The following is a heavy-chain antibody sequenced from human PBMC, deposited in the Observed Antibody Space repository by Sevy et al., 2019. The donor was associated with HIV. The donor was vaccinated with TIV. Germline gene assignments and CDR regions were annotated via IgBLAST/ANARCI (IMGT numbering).Heavy chain of an antibody. CDR2: IKHDGSEK. Sequence: GGSLRPSCVASGFNFPGYWMTWVRQAPGEGLEWVANIKHDGSEKYYVASVKGRFTISRDNAKNSLFLQMNSLKAEDTAVYYCARGKGWTDYWGQGTLVTVSS. CDR1: GFNFPGYW. D-gene: IGHD2-15*01. V-gene: IGHV3-7*01. CDR3: ARGKGWTDY. J-gene: IGHJ4*02.